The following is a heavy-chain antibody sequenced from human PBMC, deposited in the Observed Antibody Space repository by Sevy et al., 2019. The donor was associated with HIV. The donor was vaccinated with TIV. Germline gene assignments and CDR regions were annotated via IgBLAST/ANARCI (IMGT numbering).Heavy chain of an antibody. Sequence: SETLSLTCTVSGGSISSGSYYWSWIRQPAGKGLEWIGRIYTSGSTNYNPSLKSRVTISVDTSKNQFSLKLSSVTAADTAGYYCAREGITMVRGVRWFDPWGQGTLVTVSS. CDR2: IYTSGST. CDR1: GGSISSGSYY. CDR3: AREGITMVRGVRWFDP. V-gene: IGHV4-61*02. J-gene: IGHJ5*02. D-gene: IGHD3-10*01.